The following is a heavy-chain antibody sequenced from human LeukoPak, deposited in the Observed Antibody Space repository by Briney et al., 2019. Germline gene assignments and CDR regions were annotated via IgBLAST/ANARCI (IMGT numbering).Heavy chain of an antibody. V-gene: IGHV4-59*01. CDR2: VASSGTS. Sequence: SETLSLTCTVSCDSLNTDYWTWIRQTPGKELEWIAFVASSGTSNYNPSLKSRVSISIETSKNQFSLALTSVTPADTAFYYCARVVRGVVTSNWFDPWGQGTLVSVSS. CDR1: CDSLNTDY. J-gene: IGHJ5*02. CDR3: ARVVRGVVTSNWFDP. D-gene: IGHD2-21*02.